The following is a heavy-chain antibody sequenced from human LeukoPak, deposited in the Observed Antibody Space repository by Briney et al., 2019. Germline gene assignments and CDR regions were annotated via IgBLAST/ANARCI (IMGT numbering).Heavy chain of an antibody. CDR1: GYSFTSDW. J-gene: IGHJ5*02. CDR3: ARLPYCGGDCYPNWFDP. V-gene: IGHV5-51*01. Sequence: GESLKISCKSSGYSFTSDWIGWVRQVPGKGLELMGIIYPGNSDTRYSPSFQGQVTISADKSISTAYLQWNSLKASDTAMYYCARLPYCGGDCYPNWFDPWGQGTLVTVSS. D-gene: IGHD2-21*02. CDR2: IYPGNSDT.